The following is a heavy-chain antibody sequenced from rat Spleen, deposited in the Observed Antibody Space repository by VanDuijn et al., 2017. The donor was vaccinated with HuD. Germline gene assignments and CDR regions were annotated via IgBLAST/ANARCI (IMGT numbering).Heavy chain of an antibody. CDR3: VRQWDY. V-gene: IGHV5-29*01. D-gene: IGHD1-6*01. Sequence: EVQLVESGGGLVQPGRSLKLSCAASGFTFSNYGMAWVRQAPTKGLEWVAAISYDGSSTYYRDSVKGRFTISRDNAKSTLYLQMDSLRSEDTATYYCVRQWDYWGPGTMVTVSS. CDR1: GFTFSNYG. CDR2: ISYDGSST. J-gene: IGHJ1*01.